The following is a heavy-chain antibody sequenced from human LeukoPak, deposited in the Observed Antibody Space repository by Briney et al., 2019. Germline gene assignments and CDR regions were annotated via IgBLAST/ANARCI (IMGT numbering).Heavy chain of an antibody. D-gene: IGHD3-22*01. CDR2: IYYSGST. V-gene: IGHV4-30-4*01. J-gene: IGHJ4*02. CDR1: GGSISSGDYY. CDR3: ASVRSYYDSSGYNDY. Sequence: SETLSLTCTVAGGSISSGDYYWSWIRQPPGKGLEWIGYIYYSGSTYYNPSLKSRVTISVDTSKNQFSLKLSSVTAADTAVYYCASVRSYYDSSGYNDYWGQGTLVTVSS.